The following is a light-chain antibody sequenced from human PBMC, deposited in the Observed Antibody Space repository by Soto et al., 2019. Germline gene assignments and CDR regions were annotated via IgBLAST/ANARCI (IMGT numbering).Light chain of an antibody. Sequence: EIVLTQAPVTLSLSPGEGATLSCKASQNINTNLGWYQQKPGQAPRLLIYDASLRATGIPARFTGSGSGTDFTLTINSLEPEDFAVYYCQQRGNWPRTWAFGQGTKVEGK. V-gene: IGKV3-11*01. CDR3: QQRGNWPRTWA. J-gene: IGKJ1*01. CDR2: DAS. CDR1: QNINTN.